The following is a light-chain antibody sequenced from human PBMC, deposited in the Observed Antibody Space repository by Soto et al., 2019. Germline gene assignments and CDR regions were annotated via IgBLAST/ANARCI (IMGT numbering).Light chain of an antibody. CDR2: DAS. Sequence: EIVLTQSPATLSLSPGERATLSCRASQRVSSYLACSQQKPGQAPRLLIYDASNRAPGIPARFSGSGSGTAFTLTSRRLYPEDLAVYYCQQRRGTLGQGTKLEIK. J-gene: IGKJ2*02. V-gene: IGKV3-11*01. CDR3: QQRRGT. CDR1: QRVSSY.